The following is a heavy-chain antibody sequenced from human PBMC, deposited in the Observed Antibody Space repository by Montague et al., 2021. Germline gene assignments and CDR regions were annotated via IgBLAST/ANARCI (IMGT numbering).Heavy chain of an antibody. CDR1: GASITSNIYD. Sequence: SETLSLSCTVSGASITSNIYDWGWIRQSPGKGLEWIGSIYYSGNSFYRPSLKSRITMAVDTSKNQFSLKLSSVTAADTAIYYCARVFSSWYVGWFDPWGQGTLVTVSS. CDR3: ARVFSSWYVGWFDP. V-gene: IGHV4-39*07. CDR2: IYYSGNS. D-gene: IGHD6-13*01. J-gene: IGHJ5*02.